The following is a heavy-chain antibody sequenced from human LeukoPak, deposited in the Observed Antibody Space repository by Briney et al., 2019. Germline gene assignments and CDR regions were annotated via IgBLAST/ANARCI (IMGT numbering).Heavy chain of an antibody. Sequence: PSETLSLTCTVSGGSISSYYWSWIRQPAGKGLEWIGRIYTSGSTNYNPSLKSRVTMSVDTSKTQFSLKLSSVTAADTAVYYCARDGLGGDCYSARCNWFDPWGQGTLVTVSS. J-gene: IGHJ5*02. V-gene: IGHV4-4*07. D-gene: IGHD2-21*02. CDR1: GGSISSYY. CDR2: IYTSGST. CDR3: ARDGLGGDCYSARCNWFDP.